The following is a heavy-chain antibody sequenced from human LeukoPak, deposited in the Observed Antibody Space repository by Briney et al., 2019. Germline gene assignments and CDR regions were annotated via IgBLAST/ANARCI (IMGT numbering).Heavy chain of an antibody. CDR2: MNEDGSEK. Sequence: PGGSLRLSCAASGFTFSHAWMTWVRQAPGKGPEWVANMNEDGSEKYYVDSVKGRFAISGDTAKNSLYLQMNNLRAEDTALYYCARNNDMDVWGQGTTVIVSS. J-gene: IGHJ6*02. D-gene: IGHD1/OR15-1a*01. CDR3: ARNNDMDV. V-gene: IGHV3-7*03. CDR1: GFTFSHAW.